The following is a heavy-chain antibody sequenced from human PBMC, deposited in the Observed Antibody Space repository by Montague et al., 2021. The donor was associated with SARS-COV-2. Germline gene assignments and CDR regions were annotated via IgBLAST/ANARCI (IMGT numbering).Heavy chain of an antibody. J-gene: IGHJ6*02. Sequence: SLRLSCAASGFTFSSYAMSWVRQAPGKGLEWVSAISGSGGSTYYADSVKGRFTISRDNSKNTLYLQMNSLRAEDTAVYYCAKDWGIVAHTTRGYYYYYGMDVWGQGTTVTVSS. D-gene: IGHD3-16*01. CDR2: ISGSGGST. V-gene: IGHV3-23*01. CDR3: AKDWGIVAHTTRGYYYYYGMDV. CDR1: GFTFSSYA.